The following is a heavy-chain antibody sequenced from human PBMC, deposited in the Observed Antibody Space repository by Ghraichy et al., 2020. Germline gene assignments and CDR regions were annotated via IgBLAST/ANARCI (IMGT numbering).Heavy chain of an antibody. Sequence: SETLSLTCTVSGGSISSSSYYWGWIRQPPGKGLEWIGSIYYSGSTYYNPSLKSRVTISVDTSKNQFSLKLSSVTAADTAVYYCARVPFVVGAHFDYWGQGTLVTVSS. CDR1: GGSISSSSYY. CDR3: ARVPFVVGAHFDY. CDR2: IYYSGST. D-gene: IGHD1-26*01. J-gene: IGHJ4*02. V-gene: IGHV4-39*01.